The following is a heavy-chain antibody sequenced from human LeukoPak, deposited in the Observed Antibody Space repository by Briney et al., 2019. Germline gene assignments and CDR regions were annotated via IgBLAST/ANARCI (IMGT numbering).Heavy chain of an antibody. Sequence: ASVKVSCKASGYTFTSYDINWVRQATGQGLEWMGWMNPNSGNTGYAQKFQGRVTMTRNTSISTAYMELSSLRSEDTAVYYCARVRRSSWPYYYYYMDVWGKGTTVTVSS. V-gene: IGHV1-8*01. D-gene: IGHD6-13*01. CDR3: ARVRRSSWPYYYYYMDV. J-gene: IGHJ6*03. CDR2: MNPNSGNT. CDR1: GYTFTSYD.